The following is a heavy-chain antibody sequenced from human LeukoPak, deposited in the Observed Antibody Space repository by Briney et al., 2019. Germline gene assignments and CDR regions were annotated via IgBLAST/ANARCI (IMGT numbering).Heavy chain of an antibody. D-gene: IGHD2/OR15-2a*01. Sequence: PGGSLRLSCAASGFTFSSYAMHWVRQAPGKGLEWVAVISYDGSNKYYADSVKGRFTISRDNSKNTLYLQMNSLRAEDTAVYYCARDGLSGFDPWGQGTLVTVSS. CDR1: GFTFSSYA. J-gene: IGHJ5*02. CDR3: ARDGLSGFDP. CDR2: ISYDGSNK. V-gene: IGHV3-30*14.